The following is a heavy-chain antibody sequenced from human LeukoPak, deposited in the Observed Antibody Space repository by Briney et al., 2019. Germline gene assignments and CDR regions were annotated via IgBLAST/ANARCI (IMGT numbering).Heavy chain of an antibody. CDR1: GYSIRSGYQ. Sequence: SETLSLTCTVSGYSIRSGYQWGWIRQPPGKGLEWIVSINYSGRTYDNPSLKSPVTMSIDTSKNQFSLNVRFVNAADTAHYYCARAEINDYNRYWGQGILVIVSS. V-gene: IGHV4-38-2*02. CDR3: ARAEINDYNRY. D-gene: IGHD5-24*01. J-gene: IGHJ4*02. CDR2: INYSGRT.